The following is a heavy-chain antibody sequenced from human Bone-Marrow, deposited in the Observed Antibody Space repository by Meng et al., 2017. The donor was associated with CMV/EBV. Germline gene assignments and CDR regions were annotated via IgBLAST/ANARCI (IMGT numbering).Heavy chain of an antibody. CDR2: INSDGGST. V-gene: IGHV3-74*01. CDR1: GFTFNSYW. J-gene: IGHJ4*02. CDR3: ARVLTGSTKGFDY. D-gene: IGHD1-26*01. Sequence: GGSLRLSCAASGFTFNSYWLHWVRQAPGKGLVWVSRINSDGGSTSYADSVKGRFTISRDNAKNTLYLQMNSLRAEDTAVYYCARVLTGSTKGFDYWGQGTLATVPS.